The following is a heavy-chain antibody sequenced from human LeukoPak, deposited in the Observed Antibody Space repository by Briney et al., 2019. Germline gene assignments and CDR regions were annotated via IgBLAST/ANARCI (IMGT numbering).Heavy chain of an antibody. D-gene: IGHD6-13*01. V-gene: IGHV3-48*01. CDR2: IGYSGTTI. Sequence: GGSLRLSCAASGFTFSSYSMNWVRQAPGKGLEWVSYIGYSGTTIYYADSVKGRFTISRDSAKNSLFLQMNSLGAEDTAVYYCVKVSSSWCLDYWGQGTLVTVSS. J-gene: IGHJ4*02. CDR3: VKVSSSWCLDY. CDR1: GFTFSSYS.